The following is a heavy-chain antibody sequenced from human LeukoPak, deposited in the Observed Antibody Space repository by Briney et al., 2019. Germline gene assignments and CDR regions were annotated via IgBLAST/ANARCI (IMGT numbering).Heavy chain of an antibody. J-gene: IGHJ4*02. Sequence: SETLSLTCAVYGGSFSGYYWSWIRQPPGKGLEWIGEINHSGSTNYNPSLKSRVTISVDTSKNQFSLKLSSVTAADTAVYYCAREGTSGSYGFDYWGQGTLVSVFS. D-gene: IGHD1-26*01. CDR3: AREGTSGSYGFDY. CDR1: GGSFSGYY. CDR2: INHSGST. V-gene: IGHV4-34*01.